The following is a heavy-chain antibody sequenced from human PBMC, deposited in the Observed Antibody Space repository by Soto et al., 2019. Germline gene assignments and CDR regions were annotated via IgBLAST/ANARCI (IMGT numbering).Heavy chain of an antibody. CDR3: LQDRGGGMDV. V-gene: IGHV3-15*01. Sequence: EVQLVESGGGMVMPGGSLRLSCAASGFTFSDAWMTWIRQAPGKGLQCVGRIKRKIDGETTDYAAPVKGRFTISREDSKNTLYLQRNSMKVEDTGMSYCLQDRGGGMDVWGQETTVTVSS. D-gene: IGHD3-10*01. CDR1: GFTFSDAW. CDR2: IKRKIDGETT. J-gene: IGHJ6*01.